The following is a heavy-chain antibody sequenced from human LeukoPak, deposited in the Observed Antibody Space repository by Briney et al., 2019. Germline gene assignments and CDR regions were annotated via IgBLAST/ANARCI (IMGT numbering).Heavy chain of an antibody. CDR2: VSGGGHNT. CDR3: AKDRSSWYYPFDS. J-gene: IGHJ4*02. Sequence: PGGSLRLSCVASGFTFSSYAMSWVRQAPGKGPEWVSVVSGGGHNTYYADSVKGRFTMSRDNSKRTVYLQMNSLRAEDTAVYYCAKDRSSWYYPFDSWGQGTLVTVSS. CDR1: GFTFSSYA. V-gene: IGHV3-23*01. D-gene: IGHD3-3*01.